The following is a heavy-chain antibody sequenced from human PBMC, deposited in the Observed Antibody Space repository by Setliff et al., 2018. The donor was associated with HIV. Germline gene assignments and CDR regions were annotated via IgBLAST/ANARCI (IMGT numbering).Heavy chain of an antibody. CDR3: ANGRHQLPTHKQSYYYYDMDV. Sequence: GGSLRLSCAASGFNFNDYTMHWVRQGPGKTLEWVAFIWYDGSNKYYAESVKGRFTISRDNSKNTLYLQMNSLRAEDTAVYYCANGRHQLPTHKQSYYYYDMDVWGQGTTVTVSS. CDR2: IWYDGSNK. D-gene: IGHD2-2*01. V-gene: IGHV3-33*08. J-gene: IGHJ6*02. CDR1: GFNFNDYT.